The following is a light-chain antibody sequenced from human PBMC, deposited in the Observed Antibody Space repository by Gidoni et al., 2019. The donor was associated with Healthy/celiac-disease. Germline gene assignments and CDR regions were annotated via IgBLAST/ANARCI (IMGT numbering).Light chain of an antibody. Sequence: EIGLTQSPATLSLSPGERATLSGRASQSVSRYLDWFQQKPGQAPRLLIYAASNRATGIPARFSGSGSGTDFTLTISSLEPEDFAVYYCQQRSNWPPWTFGQGTKVEIK. CDR1: QSVSRY. J-gene: IGKJ1*01. V-gene: IGKV3-11*01. CDR2: AAS. CDR3: QQRSNWPPWT.